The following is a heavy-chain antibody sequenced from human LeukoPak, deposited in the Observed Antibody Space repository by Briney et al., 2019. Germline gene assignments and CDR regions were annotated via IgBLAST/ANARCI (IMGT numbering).Heavy chain of an antibody. CDR1: GFTFSIYW. CDR3: ASLDY. CDR2: INSDGSST. V-gene: IGHV3-74*01. Sequence: RAGGALRLSCAASGFTFSIYWVHWLRQAPGKGLVWVSSINSDGSSTRYADSVKGRFTISRDNAKNTLYLQMNTLRAEDTAVYYCASLDYWGQGTPVTVSS. J-gene: IGHJ4*02.